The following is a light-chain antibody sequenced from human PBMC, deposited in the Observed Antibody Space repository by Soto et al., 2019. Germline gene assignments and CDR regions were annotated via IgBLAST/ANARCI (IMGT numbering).Light chain of an antibody. V-gene: IGKV1-16*01. CDR1: QSISSY. J-gene: IGKJ1*01. CDR2: AAS. CDR3: QHYNSYSEA. Sequence: IRMTQSPSSLSASVGDRFTIACRASQSISSYLNWYQQKPGNAPKLLIYAASSLKSGVLSRFSGSGSGTEFTLTISSLQPDDFATYYCQHYNSYSEAFGQGTKVDI.